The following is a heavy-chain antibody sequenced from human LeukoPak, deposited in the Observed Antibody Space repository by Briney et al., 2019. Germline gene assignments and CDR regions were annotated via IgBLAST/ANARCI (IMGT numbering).Heavy chain of an antibody. CDR1: GFTFSSYG. V-gene: IGHV3-7*03. D-gene: IGHD6-19*01. CDR2: IKQDGSDK. J-gene: IGHJ4*01. CDR3: AREMSGSGWYPIYY. Sequence: PGGSLRLSCAASGFTFSSYGMHWVRQAPGKGLEWVANIKQDGSDKYNVGSVKGRFTISRDNAKNSLYLQMNRLRAEDTAVYYCAREMSGSGWYPIYYWGQGTLVTVSS.